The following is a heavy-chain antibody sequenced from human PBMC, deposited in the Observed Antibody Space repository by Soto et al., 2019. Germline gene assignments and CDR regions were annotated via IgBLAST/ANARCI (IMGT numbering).Heavy chain of an antibody. J-gene: IGHJ4*02. Sequence: QVQLQESGPGLVKPSETLSLTCTVSGGSISSYYWSWIRQPPGKGLEWIGYIYYSGSTNYNPSLKSRVTISVDTSKNQFSLKLSSVTAADTAVYYCARHRYSGYVSSGYFDYWGQGTLVTVSS. CDR2: IYYSGST. CDR1: GGSISSYY. D-gene: IGHD5-12*01. CDR3: ARHRYSGYVSSGYFDY. V-gene: IGHV4-59*08.